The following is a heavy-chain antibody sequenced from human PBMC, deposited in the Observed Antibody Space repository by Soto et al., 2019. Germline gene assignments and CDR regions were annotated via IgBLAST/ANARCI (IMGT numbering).Heavy chain of an antibody. CDR2: ISYDGSNK. D-gene: IGHD6-6*01. CDR1: GFTFSSYA. Sequence: QVQLVESGGGVVQPGRSLRLSCAASGFTFSSYAMHWVRQAPGKGLEWVAVISYDGSNKYYADSVKGRFTISRDNSKNTLYLQMNSLRAEDTAVYYCAREGSIAARSHYYGMDVWGQGTTVTVSS. J-gene: IGHJ6*02. V-gene: IGHV3-30-3*01. CDR3: AREGSIAARSHYYGMDV.